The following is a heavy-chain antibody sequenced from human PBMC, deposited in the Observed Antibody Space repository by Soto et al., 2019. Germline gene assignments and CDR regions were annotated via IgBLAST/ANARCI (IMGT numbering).Heavy chain of an antibody. Sequence: XVSLRLSCAASGFTFSSYSMNWVRQAPGKGLEWVSSISSSSSYIYYADSVKGRFTISRDNAKNSLYLQMNSLRAEDTAVYYCARDRGVRVVVVPPDYWGQGTLVTVSS. V-gene: IGHV3-21*01. D-gene: IGHD2-2*01. J-gene: IGHJ4*02. CDR2: ISSSSSYI. CDR1: GFTFSSYS. CDR3: ARDRGVRVVVVPPDY.